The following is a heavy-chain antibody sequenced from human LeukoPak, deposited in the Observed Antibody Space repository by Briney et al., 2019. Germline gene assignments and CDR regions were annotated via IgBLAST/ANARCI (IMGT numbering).Heavy chain of an antibody. CDR1: GGSFSGYY. V-gene: IGHV4-34*01. D-gene: IGHD6-13*01. Sequence: SETLSLTCAVYGGSFSGYYWSWIRQPPGKGLEWIGEINHSGSTNYNPSLKSRVTISLDTSKNQFSLTLTSVTAADTAVYYCARGQIPAAGDDYYYGMDVWGKGTTVTVSS. CDR3: ARGQIPAAGDDYYYGMDV. J-gene: IGHJ6*04. CDR2: INHSGST.